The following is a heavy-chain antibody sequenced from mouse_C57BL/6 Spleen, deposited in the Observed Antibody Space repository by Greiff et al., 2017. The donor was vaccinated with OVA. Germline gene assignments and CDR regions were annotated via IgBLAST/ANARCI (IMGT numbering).Heavy chain of an antibody. J-gene: IGHJ1*03. D-gene: IGHD1-1*01. CDR1: GFTFSSYA. CDR3: ARDVEVTTVVAEGYFDV. CDR2: ISDGGSYT. V-gene: IGHV5-4*01. Sequence: EVKLMDSGGGLVKPGGSLKLSCAASGFTFSSYAMSWVRQTPEKRLEWVATISDGGSYTYYPDNVKGRFTISRDNAKNNLYLQMSHLKSEDTAMYYCARDVEVTTVVAEGYFDVWGTGTTVTVSS.